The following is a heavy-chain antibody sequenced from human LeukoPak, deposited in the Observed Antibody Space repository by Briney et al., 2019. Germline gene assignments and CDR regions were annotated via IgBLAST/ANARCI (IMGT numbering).Heavy chain of an antibody. CDR3: AKDDAWLQYEN. D-gene: IGHD5-24*01. V-gene: IGHV3-30*04. Sequence: GGSLRLSCAASGFTFSSYAMHWVRQAPGKGLEWVAVISYDGSNKYYADSVKGRFTISRDNSKNTLYLQMNYLRAEDTAIYYCAKDDAWLQYENWGQGILVTVSS. CDR2: ISYDGSNK. CDR1: GFTFSSYA. J-gene: IGHJ4*02.